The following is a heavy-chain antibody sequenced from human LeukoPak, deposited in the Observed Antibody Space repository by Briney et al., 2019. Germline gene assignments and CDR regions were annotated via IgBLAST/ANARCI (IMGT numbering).Heavy chain of an antibody. J-gene: IGHJ4*02. CDR3: AKDLLTGGYGDSTIDY. CDR2: ISGGGGNT. CDR1: GFTFSTSA. V-gene: IGHV3-23*01. D-gene: IGHD4-17*01. Sequence: PGGSLRLSCAASGFTFSTSAMSWVRQAPGKGLEWVSAISGGGGNTYYADSVKGRFSISRDNSKNTLYLQMSSLRAEDTAVYYCAKDLLTGGYGDSTIDYWGQGTLVTVSS.